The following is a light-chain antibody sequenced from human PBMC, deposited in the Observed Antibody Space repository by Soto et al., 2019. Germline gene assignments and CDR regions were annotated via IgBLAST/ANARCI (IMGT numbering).Light chain of an antibody. CDR3: QTYEIYPIT. Sequence: DIQMTQSPSTLSASVGDRVTITCRASQNINSWLAWYQQKPGKATKLLIYKASSLESGVPSRFSGSGSGTEFTLTTSSRQPDDFAAYYCQTYEIYPITFGQGTRLEIK. V-gene: IGKV1-5*03. CDR2: KAS. CDR1: QNINSW. J-gene: IGKJ5*01.